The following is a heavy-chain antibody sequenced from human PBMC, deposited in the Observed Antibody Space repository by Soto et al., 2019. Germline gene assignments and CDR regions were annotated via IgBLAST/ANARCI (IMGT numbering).Heavy chain of an antibody. J-gene: IGHJ6*03. CDR2: ISSSGSTI. V-gene: IGHV3-11*01. D-gene: IGHD3-10*01. CDR1: GFTFSDYY. Sequence: GGSLRLSCAASGFTFSDYYMSWIRQAPGKGLEWVSYISSSGSTIYYADSVKGRFTISRDNAKNSLYLQMNSLRAEDTAVYYCARNYYGSGSYHYYYYYMDVWGKGTTVTVSS. CDR3: ARNYYGSGSYHYYYYYMDV.